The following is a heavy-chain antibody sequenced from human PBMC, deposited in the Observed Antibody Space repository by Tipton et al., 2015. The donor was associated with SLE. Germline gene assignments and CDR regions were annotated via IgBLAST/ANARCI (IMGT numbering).Heavy chain of an antibody. CDR2: IYDSGNI. Sequence: TLSLTCTVSGDSISGHYRSWIRQPPGKGLEWIGYIYDSGNISYNPSLKSRVTITEDTSKQQFSLKLTSLTAADTAVYYCARHAGDYAYFDSWGQGILVTVSS. CDR3: ARHAGDYAYFDS. V-gene: IGHV4-59*08. CDR1: GDSISGHY. J-gene: IGHJ4*02. D-gene: IGHD4-17*01.